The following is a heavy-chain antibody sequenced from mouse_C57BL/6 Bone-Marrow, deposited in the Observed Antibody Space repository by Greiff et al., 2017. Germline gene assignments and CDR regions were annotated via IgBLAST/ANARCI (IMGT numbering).Heavy chain of an antibody. D-gene: IGHD1-1*01. V-gene: IGHV1-9*01. CDR1: GYTFTGYW. Sequence: QVQLQQSGAELMKPGASVKLSCKATGYTFTGYWIEWVKQRPGHGLEWIGEILPGSGSTNYNEQFKGKATFTADTSSNTAYMQISSLTTEDSAIXDCATDYGSSNEAMDYWGQGTSGTVSA. CDR2: ILPGSGST. CDR3: ATDYGSSNEAMDY. J-gene: IGHJ4*01.